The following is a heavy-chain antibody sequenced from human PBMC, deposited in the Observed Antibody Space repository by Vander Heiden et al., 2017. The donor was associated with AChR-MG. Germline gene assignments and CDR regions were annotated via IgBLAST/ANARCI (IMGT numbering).Heavy chain of an antibody. D-gene: IGHD4-17*01. V-gene: IGHV3-11*01. Sequence: QVQLVESGGGLVKPGGSLRLSCAASGFTFSDYYMGWIRQAPGKGLEWVSYMSSSGSTIYYADSVKGRFTISRDNAKNSLYLQMNSLRAEDTAVYYCARDSIDDGDYIGGQRPIDYWGQGTLVTVSA. J-gene: IGHJ4*02. CDR1: GFTFSDYY. CDR3: ARDSIDDGDYIGGQRPIDY. CDR2: MSSSGSTI.